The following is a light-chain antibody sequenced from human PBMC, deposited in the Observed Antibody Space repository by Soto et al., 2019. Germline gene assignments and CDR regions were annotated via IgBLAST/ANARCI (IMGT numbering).Light chain of an antibody. CDR3: QQFNDFPLT. V-gene: IGKV1D-13*01. CDR2: DDS. CDR1: QDISSA. Sequence: IQLTQSPSSLSASVGDRVTITCRAGQDISSALAWYQQKPGKAAKLLLYDDSSLDAGVPSRFSGSGSGTDFTLSITSLRPEDFATYYCQQFNDFPLTFGGGTKVQIK. J-gene: IGKJ4*01.